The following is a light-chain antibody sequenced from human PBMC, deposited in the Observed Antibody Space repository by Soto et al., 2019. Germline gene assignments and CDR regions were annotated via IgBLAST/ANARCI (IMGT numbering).Light chain of an antibody. CDR3: TSWTTSTTMI. J-gene: IGLJ2*01. CDR1: RSDIGAYNF. V-gene: IGLV2-14*03. Sequence: QSVLTQPASVSGSPGQSITISCTGTRSDIGAYNFVSWYQQHPGEVPKLILYDVTVRPSGVSNRFSGSKSGNTASLTISGLQAEDEADYYCTSWTTSTTMIFGGGTKLTVL. CDR2: DVT.